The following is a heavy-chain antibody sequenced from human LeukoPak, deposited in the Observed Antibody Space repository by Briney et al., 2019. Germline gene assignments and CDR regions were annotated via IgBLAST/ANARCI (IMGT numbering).Heavy chain of an antibody. CDR1: GGSISSYY. CDR2: IYYSGST. V-gene: IGHV4-59*01. J-gene: IGHJ4*02. CDR3: ARSPPYCGGGSCYDY. Sequence: PSETLSLTCTVSGGSISSYYWSWIRQPPGKGLECIGYIYYSGSTNYNPSLKSRVTISADMSKNQFSLKLSSVTAADTAVYYCARSPPYCGGGSCYDYWDQGTLVTVSS. D-gene: IGHD2-15*01.